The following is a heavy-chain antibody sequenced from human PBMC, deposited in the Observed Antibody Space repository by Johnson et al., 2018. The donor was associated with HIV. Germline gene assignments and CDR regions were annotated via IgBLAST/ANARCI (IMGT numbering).Heavy chain of an antibody. V-gene: IGHV3-30*02. CDR1: GFTFSSYD. D-gene: IGHD2-21*02. J-gene: IGHJ3*01. CDR3: AKGILGVPDVVTPANEAFDF. CDR2: VQYDGNNK. Sequence: QVQLVESGGGLVQPGGSLRLSCAASGFTFSSYDMHWVRQAPGKGLEWVAFVQYDGNNKYYADSVKGRFPISRDNSKNTLSLPMASLTAEDTAVYYCAKGILGVPDVVTPANEAFDFWGQGAMVTISS.